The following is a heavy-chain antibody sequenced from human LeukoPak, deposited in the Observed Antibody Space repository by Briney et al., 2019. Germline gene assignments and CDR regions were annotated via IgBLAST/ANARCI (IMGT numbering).Heavy chain of an antibody. CDR3: ARTPYYDFWSGYPYYFDY. Sequence: PSETLSLTCAVSGYSISSGYYWGWIRQPPGKGLEWIGSIYHSGSTYYNPSLKSRVTISVDTSKNQFSLKLSSVTAADTAVYYCARTPYYDFWSGYPYYFDYWGQGTLVTVSS. CDR2: IYHSGST. CDR1: GYSISSGYY. D-gene: IGHD3-3*01. V-gene: IGHV4-38-2*01. J-gene: IGHJ4*02.